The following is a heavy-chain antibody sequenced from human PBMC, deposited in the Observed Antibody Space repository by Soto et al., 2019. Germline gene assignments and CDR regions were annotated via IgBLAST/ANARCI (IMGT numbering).Heavy chain of an antibody. D-gene: IGHD6-19*01. CDR2: IYYSGST. J-gene: IGHJ5*02. CDR1: GGSISRGGYY. CDR3: ARCFPYSSGWNFDP. V-gene: IGHV4-31*03. Sequence: QVQLQESGPGLVKPSQTLSLTCTVSGGSISRGGYYWSWIRQHPGKGLEWIGYIYYSGSTYYNPSLKSRVTISVDTSKNQFSLKLSSVTAADTAVYYCARCFPYSSGWNFDPWGQGTLVTVSS.